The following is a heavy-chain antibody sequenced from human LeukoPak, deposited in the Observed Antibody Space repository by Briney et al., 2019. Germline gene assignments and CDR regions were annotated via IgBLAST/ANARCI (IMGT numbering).Heavy chain of an antibody. CDR3: ARDRPGDGYFDY. D-gene: IGHD3-10*01. V-gene: IGHV3-66*01. CDR2: IYSGGKT. J-gene: IGHJ4*02. CDR1: GFTVSSND. Sequence: GGSLRLSCAASGFTVSSNDMTWVRQTPGKGLEWVSIIYSGGKTYYADSVKGRFTISRDNSKNTLCLQMNSLRAEDTAVFYCARDRPGDGYFDYWGQGTLVTVSS.